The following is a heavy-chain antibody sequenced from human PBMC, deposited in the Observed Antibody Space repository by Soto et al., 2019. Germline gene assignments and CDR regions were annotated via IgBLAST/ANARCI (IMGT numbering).Heavy chain of an antibody. Sequence: EVQLVETGGGLIQPRGSLSLSCAASGLAVTSNYMSWVRQSPGKGLEWGSIVYSSGTTYYADSVKGRFTFSRDKSKNTIYLQMRNLRAEDTAVYYCARVDTYDYYYSMDVWGQGTTVTGSS. J-gene: IGHJ6*02. D-gene: IGHD5-18*01. V-gene: IGHV3-53*02. CDR1: GLAVTSNY. CDR3: ARVDTYDYYYSMDV. CDR2: VYSSGTT.